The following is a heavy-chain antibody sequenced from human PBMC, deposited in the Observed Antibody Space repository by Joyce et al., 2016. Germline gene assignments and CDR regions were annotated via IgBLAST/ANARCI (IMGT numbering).Heavy chain of an antibody. Sequence: QVQLQESGPGLVRPSQTLSLTCTVSGVSISSGGNYWSWIRQPPGKGLEWIGYISFRGNSYYSPSLKSRVTISIDTSKNHFSLKVNSVTVADTAVYFCARVEQLWSGGYFDPWGQGTPVTVSS. CDR2: ISFRGNS. D-gene: IGHD1-26*01. CDR3: ARVEQLWSGGYFDP. J-gene: IGHJ4*02. V-gene: IGHV4-31*03. CDR1: GVSISSGGNY.